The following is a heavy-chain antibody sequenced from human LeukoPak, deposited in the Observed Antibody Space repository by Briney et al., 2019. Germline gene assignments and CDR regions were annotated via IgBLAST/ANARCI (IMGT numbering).Heavy chain of an antibody. CDR2: INHSGST. V-gene: IGHV4-34*01. J-gene: IGHJ4*02. D-gene: IGHD3-22*01. CDR1: GGSFSGYY. CDR3: ARGKSYDSSGLYWIRMVASTPYYFDY. Sequence: SETLSLTCAVYGGSFSGYYWSWICQPPGKGLEWIGEINHSGSTNYNPSLKSRVTISVDTSKNQFSLKLSSVTAADTAVYYCARGKSYDSSGLYWIRMVASTPYYFDYWGQGTLVTVSS.